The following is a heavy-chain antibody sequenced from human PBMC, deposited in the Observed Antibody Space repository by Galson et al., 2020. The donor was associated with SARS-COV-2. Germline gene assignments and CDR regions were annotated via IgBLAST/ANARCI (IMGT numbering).Heavy chain of an antibody. J-gene: IGHJ4*01. V-gene: IGHV3-30*09. CDR1: GFIFGNYA. Sequence: TGGSLRLSCAASGFIFGNYAIHWVRQAPGKGLEWVAAISYDGSNQYYAGSVKGRFAISRDNPQNTVFLQMSSLRREDTGVYYCARDTFYTKFGSGSFDDYWGQGSLVTVSS. CDR3: ARDTFYTKFGSGSFDDY. CDR2: ISYDGSNQ. D-gene: IGHD3-10*01.